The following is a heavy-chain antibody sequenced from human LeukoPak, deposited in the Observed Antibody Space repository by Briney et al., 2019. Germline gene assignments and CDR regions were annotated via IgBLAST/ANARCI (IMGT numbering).Heavy chain of an antibody. CDR3: AKDARRTFGLSSGLYRGSYYFDY. V-gene: IGHV3-30*04. CDR1: GFTFSTYA. D-gene: IGHD6-19*01. Sequence: GGSLRLSCAASGFTFSTYAMGWARQAPDKGLGWVAVIVYVGSYTKYADSVKGRFTNSKDNSKNTLFLQMNSLRPEDTAVYYCAKDARRTFGLSSGLYRGSYYFDYWGQGTLVTVSS. J-gene: IGHJ4*02. CDR2: IVYVGSYT.